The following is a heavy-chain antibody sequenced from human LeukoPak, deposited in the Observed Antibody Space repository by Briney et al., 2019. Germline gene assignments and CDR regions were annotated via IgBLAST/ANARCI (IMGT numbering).Heavy chain of an antibody. CDR2: ISWDGGST. V-gene: IGHV3-43D*03. J-gene: IGHJ6*02. D-gene: IGHD3-22*01. CDR1: GFTFDDYA. CDR3: AKDRHYYDSSGYPGGMDV. Sequence: GGSLRLSCAASGFTFDDYAMHWVRQAPGKGLEWVSLISWDGGSTYYADSVKGRFTISRDNSKNSLYLQMNSLRAEDTALYYCAKDRHYYDSSGYPGGMDVWGQGTTVTVSS.